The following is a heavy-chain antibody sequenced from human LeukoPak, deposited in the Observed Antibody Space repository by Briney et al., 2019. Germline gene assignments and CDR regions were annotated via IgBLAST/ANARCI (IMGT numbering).Heavy chain of an antibody. J-gene: IGHJ4*02. V-gene: IGHV1-18*01. CDR3: ARVPPIAAAGLFDY. D-gene: IGHD6-13*01. CDR2: ISAYNGNT. Sequence: ASVKVSCKASGYTFTSYGISWVRQAPGQGLEWMGWISAYNGNTNYAQKLQGRVTMTTDTSTSTAYMELRSLRSDDTAVYYCARVPPIAAAGLFDYWGQGTLVTVSS. CDR1: GYTFTSYG.